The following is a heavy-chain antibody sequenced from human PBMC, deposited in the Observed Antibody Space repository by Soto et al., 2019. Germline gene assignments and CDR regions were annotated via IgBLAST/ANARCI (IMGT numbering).Heavy chain of an antibody. Sequence: QVQLVQSGAEVKKPGASVKVSCKASGYTFTTYDINWVRQATGQGLEWMGWMNPNSGNIGYAKKFQGRVTMTRNTAISTVYMELSSLRSEDTAVYYCARGWGRWPHEKPGDYWGQGTLVTVSS. D-gene: IGHD3-16*01. V-gene: IGHV1-8*01. J-gene: IGHJ4*02. CDR2: MNPNSGNI. CDR3: ARGWGRWPHEKPGDY. CDR1: GYTFTTYD.